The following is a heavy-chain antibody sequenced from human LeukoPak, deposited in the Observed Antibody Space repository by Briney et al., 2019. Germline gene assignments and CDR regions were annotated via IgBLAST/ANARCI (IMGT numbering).Heavy chain of an antibody. D-gene: IGHD2/OR15-2a*01. Sequence: SETLSRNGTVSSDSINNYYWGWLRQTPGKGLEWIGTNYYNGATYYNPSLKSRVTISIGTSKKQFFLKLNSLTAADTALYYCAPQGVSTVNFFHPWGQGTLVTVSS. CDR3: APQGVSTVNFFHP. V-gene: IGHV4-39*01. J-gene: IGHJ5*02. CDR1: SDSINNYY. CDR2: NYYNGAT.